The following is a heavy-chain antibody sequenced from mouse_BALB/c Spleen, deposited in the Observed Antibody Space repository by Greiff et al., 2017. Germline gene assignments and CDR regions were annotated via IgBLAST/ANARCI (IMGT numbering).Heavy chain of an antibody. CDR3: ARRGMITWYFEG. V-gene: IGHV14-3*02. J-gene: IGHJ1*01. CDR2: IDPANGNT. CDR1: GFNIKDTY. D-gene: IGHD2-4*01. Sequence: EVQLKESGAELVKPGASVKLSCTASGFNIKDTYMHWVKQRPEQGLEWIGRIDPANGNTKYDPKFQGKATITADTSSNTAYLQLSSLTSEDTAVYYCARRGMITWYFEGWGAGTTVTVSS.